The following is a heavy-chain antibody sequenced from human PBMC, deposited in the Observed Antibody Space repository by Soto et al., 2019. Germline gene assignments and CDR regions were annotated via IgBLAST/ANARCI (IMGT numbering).Heavy chain of an antibody. CDR1: GFTFSSYA. CDR2: ISGSGGST. J-gene: IGHJ4*02. D-gene: IGHD6-6*01. V-gene: IGHV3-23*01. CDR3: AKSQHKDSIAARAFDY. Sequence: GGSLRLSCAASGFTFSSYAMSWVRQAPGKGLEWVSAISGSGGSTYYADSVKGRFTISRDNSKNTLYLQMNSLRAEDTAVYYCAKSQHKDSIAARAFDYWGQGTLVTVSS.